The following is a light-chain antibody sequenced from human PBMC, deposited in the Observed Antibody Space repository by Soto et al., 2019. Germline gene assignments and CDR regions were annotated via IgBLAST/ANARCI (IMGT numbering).Light chain of an antibody. Sequence: QSALTQPASVSGSPGQSITISCTGTSSDVGTYNYVSWYQQHPGKPPKLIIYEVDNRPSGVSNRFSGSKSGNTASLTISGLQAEDEADYHCCAYTSSSALYGFGTGTKVTVL. CDR3: CAYTSSSALYG. CDR1: SSDVGTYNY. CDR2: EVD. V-gene: IGLV2-14*01. J-gene: IGLJ1*01.